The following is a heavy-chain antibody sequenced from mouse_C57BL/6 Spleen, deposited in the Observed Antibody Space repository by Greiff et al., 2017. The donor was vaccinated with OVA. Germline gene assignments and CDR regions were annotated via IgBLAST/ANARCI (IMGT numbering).Heavy chain of an antibody. Sequence: VQLQQSGPVLVKPGASVKMSCKASGYTFTDYYMNWVKQSHGKSLEWIGVINPYNGGTSYNQKFKGKATLTVDKSSSTAYMELNSLTSEDSAVYYCAKGGPLYDGYSSYYFDYWGQGTTLTVSS. J-gene: IGHJ2*01. CDR3: AKGGPLYDGYSSYYFDY. V-gene: IGHV1-19*01. CDR1: GYTFTDYY. CDR2: INPYNGGT. D-gene: IGHD2-3*01.